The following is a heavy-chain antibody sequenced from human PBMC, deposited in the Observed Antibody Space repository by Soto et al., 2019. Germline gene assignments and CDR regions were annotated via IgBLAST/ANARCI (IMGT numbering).Heavy chain of an antibody. CDR1: GDTFTTYD. CDR2: INPNSGNI. CDR3: ARDVSGTPNADFDY. D-gene: IGHD1-1*01. J-gene: IGHJ4*02. V-gene: IGHV1-8*01. Sequence: ASVKVSCKASGDTFTTYDINWVRQATGHGLEWMGWINPNSGNIGYAQRFQGRVTMTRDTAIRTAYMEVSSLRSDDTAVYYCARDVSGTPNADFDYWGQATLVTVSS.